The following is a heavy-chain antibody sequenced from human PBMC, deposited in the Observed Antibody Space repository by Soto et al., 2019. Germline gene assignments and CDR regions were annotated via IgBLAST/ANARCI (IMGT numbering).Heavy chain of an antibody. V-gene: IGHV3-23*01. Sequence: EVQVLESGGGLVQPGGSLRLSCAASGFTFSSYALTWVRQAPGKGLEWVSVIGASGSSTFHADSVKGRFTISRDNAKNTLILQMNSLRDEHTVVYHCAKVVDYDSTGYYSHLDHWGQGTLVTVSS. CDR1: GFTFSSYA. D-gene: IGHD3-22*01. J-gene: IGHJ4*02. CDR3: AKVVDYDSTGYYSHLDH. CDR2: IGASGSST.